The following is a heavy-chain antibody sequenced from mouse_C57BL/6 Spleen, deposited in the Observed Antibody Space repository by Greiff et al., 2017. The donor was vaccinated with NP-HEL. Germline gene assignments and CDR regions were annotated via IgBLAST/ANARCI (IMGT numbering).Heavy chain of an antibody. CDR1: GYTFTSYW. J-gene: IGHJ1*03. Sequence: QVQLQQPGAEPVKPGASVKLSCKASGYTFTSYWMHWVKQRPGQGLEWIGMIHPTSGSTNYNEKFKSKATLTVDKSSSTAYMHLSSLTSEDSAVYYCARRGEGYWYFDVWGTGTTVTVSS. V-gene: IGHV1-64*01. CDR2: IHPTSGST. CDR3: ARRGEGYWYFDV.